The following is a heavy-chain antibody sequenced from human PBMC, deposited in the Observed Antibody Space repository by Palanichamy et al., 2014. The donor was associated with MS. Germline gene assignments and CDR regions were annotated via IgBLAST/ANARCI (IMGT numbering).Heavy chain of an antibody. D-gene: IGHD6-19*01. Sequence: QVQLQESGPGLVKSSETLSLTCNVYGEALWNFYWTWIRQAPGKGLEWIGYGYNDVAFGYNPSLRSRATISVDLDKNQMSLRLTSVTPSDTAVYFCAREDVTRGWSPYFDKWGRGIRVTVTS. CDR1: GEALWNFY. CDR2: GYNDVAF. J-gene: IGHJ4*02. V-gene: IGHV4-4*08. CDR3: AREDVTRGWSPYFDK.